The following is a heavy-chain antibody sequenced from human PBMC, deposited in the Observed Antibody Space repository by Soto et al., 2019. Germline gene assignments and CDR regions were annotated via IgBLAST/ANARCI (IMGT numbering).Heavy chain of an antibody. D-gene: IGHD2-21*02. CDR2: VSHLGHN. J-gene: IGHJ3*01. V-gene: IGHV4-30-2*01. CDR1: GGSITSGGFS. Sequence: QLQLKESGSGLVKPTKTLSLTCAVSGGSITSGGFSWNWIRQPPGKGLEWIGHVSHLGHNDYHPSLRGRVTISLDRSRNIFSLNLTSATAADTAIYYCAKECGGDCLDAFDVWGHGTTVIVSS. CDR3: AKECGGDCLDAFDV.